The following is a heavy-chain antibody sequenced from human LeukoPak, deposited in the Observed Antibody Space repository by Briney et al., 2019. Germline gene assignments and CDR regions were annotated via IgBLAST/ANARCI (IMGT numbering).Heavy chain of an antibody. CDR3: ARDQRLDY. V-gene: IGHV3-48*01. Sequence: GGSLRLSCAASGFTFSGYIMNWVRQAPGKGLEWVSFIGTSGNTIYYADSVKGRFTVSRDNAKNSLYLQMNSLRAEDTAVYYCARDQRLDYWGQGTLVTVSS. CDR1: GFTFSGYI. J-gene: IGHJ4*02. D-gene: IGHD6-25*01. CDR2: IGTSGNTI.